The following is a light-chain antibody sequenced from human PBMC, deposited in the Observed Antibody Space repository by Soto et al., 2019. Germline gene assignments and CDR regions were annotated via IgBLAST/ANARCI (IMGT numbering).Light chain of an antibody. CDR2: GAS. J-gene: IGKJ2*01. CDR1: QSVSSSF. Sequence: EIVLTQSPGTLSLSPGERAALSCMASQSVSSSFLAWYQQKPGQAPRLLIYGASSTTTGIPDRFTGSGSGTDFTLTISRLEPEDFAVYYCQHYGSSTYTFGQGTKLQIK. CDR3: QHYGSSTYT. V-gene: IGKV3-20*01.